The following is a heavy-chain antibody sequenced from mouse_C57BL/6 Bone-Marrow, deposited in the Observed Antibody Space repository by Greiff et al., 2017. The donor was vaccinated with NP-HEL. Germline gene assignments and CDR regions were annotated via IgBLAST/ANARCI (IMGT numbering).Heavy chain of an antibody. J-gene: IGHJ3*01. CDR1: GYTFTDYN. CDR2: INPNNGGT. D-gene: IGHD1-1*01. CDR3: ARLLYYGSSGGFAY. Sequence: VQLQQSGPELVKPGASVKIPCKASGYTFTDYNMDWVKQSHGKSLEWIGDINPNNGGTIYNQKFKGKATLTVDKSSSTAYMELRSLTSEDTAVYYCARLLYYGSSGGFAYWGQGTLVTVSA. V-gene: IGHV1-18*01.